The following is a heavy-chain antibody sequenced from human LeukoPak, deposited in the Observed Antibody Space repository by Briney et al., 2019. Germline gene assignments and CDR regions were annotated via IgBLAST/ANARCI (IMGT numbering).Heavy chain of an antibody. CDR1: GFTFSTSW. J-gene: IGHJ4*02. Sequence: PGGSLRLSCAASGFTFSTSWMTWVGQAPGKGLEWVANIKQDGSEKYYVDSVKGRFAVSRDNAKNSLYLQMNSLRAEDTAVYYCARAQSGFWSGYCFDYWGQGTLVTVSS. CDR3: ARAQSGFWSGYCFDY. D-gene: IGHD3-3*01. V-gene: IGHV3-7*01. CDR2: IKQDGSEK.